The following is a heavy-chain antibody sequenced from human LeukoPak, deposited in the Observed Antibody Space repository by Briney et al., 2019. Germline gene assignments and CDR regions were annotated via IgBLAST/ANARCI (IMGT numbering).Heavy chain of an antibody. V-gene: IGHV3-23*01. CDR2: ISDSGGST. CDR1: GFTFGSYA. D-gene: IGHD3-10*01. CDR3: AKEPTPGGAFYFDS. Sequence: GGSLRLSCVASGFTFGSYAMSWVRQAPGKGLEWVSTISDSGGSTYFADSVKGRFTISRDNSKNTLYLQMNSLRAEDTALYYCAKEPTPGGAFYFDSWGQGTLVTVSS. J-gene: IGHJ4*02.